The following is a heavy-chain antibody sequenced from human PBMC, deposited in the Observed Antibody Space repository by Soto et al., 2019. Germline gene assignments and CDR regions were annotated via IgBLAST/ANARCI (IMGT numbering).Heavy chain of an antibody. J-gene: IGHJ5*02. Sequence: ASVKVSCKASGYTFVNFDISWVRQAAGQGLEWLGWMNPGSGQTGYASKFQGRVAMTRDASTGTSHLELSSLTSGDTAVYYCARMSSAGTLNWFDPWGQGTLVTVSS. CDR3: ARMSSAGTLNWFDP. CDR2: MNPGSGQT. D-gene: IGHD6-13*01. V-gene: IGHV1-8*01. CDR1: GYTFVNFD.